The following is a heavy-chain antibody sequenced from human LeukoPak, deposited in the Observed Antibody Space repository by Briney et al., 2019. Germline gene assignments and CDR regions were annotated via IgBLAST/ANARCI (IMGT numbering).Heavy chain of an antibody. J-gene: IGHJ4*02. V-gene: IGHV3-48*04. CDR3: ARDRLYGSGVGLDY. Sequence: GGSLRLSCAASGFTFSSDWMSWVRQAPGKGLEWVSYISSSGSTIYYADSVKGRFTISRDNAKNSLYLQMNSLRAEDTAVYYCARDRLYGSGVGLDYWGQGTLVTVSS. CDR2: ISSSGSTI. CDR1: GFTFSSDW. D-gene: IGHD3-10*01.